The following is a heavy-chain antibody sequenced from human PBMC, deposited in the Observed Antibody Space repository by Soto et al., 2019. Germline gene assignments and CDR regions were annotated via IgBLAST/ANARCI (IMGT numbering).Heavy chain of an antibody. D-gene: IGHD2-2*01. CDR3: ASSGGGFVLVPAAMNYYFAY. CDR2: IIPIFGTA. CDR1: GGTFSSYA. J-gene: IGHJ4*02. Sequence: QVQLVQSGAEVKKPGSSVKVSCKASGGTFSSYAISWVRQAPGQGLEWMGGIIPIFGTANYAQKFQGRVTIASGESTSTAYMERSSLRSEDTAVYYFASSGGGFVLVPAAMNYYFAYWGQGTLVTVSS. V-gene: IGHV1-69*05.